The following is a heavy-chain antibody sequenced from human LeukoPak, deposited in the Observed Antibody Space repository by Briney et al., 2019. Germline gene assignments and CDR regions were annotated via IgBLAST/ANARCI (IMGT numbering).Heavy chain of an antibody. D-gene: IGHD3-22*01. V-gene: IGHV3-21*01. Sequence: GGSLRLSCAASGFTFSSYAMNWVRQAPGKGLEWVSSISSSSSYIYYADSVKGRFTISRDNAKNSLYLQMNSLRAEDTAVYYCGEGRGGYDSSGSYDYWGQGTLVTVSS. J-gene: IGHJ4*02. CDR1: GFTFSSYA. CDR2: ISSSSSYI. CDR3: GEGRGGYDSSGSYDY.